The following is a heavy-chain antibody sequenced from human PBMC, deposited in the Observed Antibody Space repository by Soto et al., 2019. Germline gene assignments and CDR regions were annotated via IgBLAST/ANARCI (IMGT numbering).Heavy chain of an antibody. CDR2: IDYTGST. J-gene: IGHJ3*02. D-gene: IGHD2-2*01. CDR3: ARGRGGWFINQLLNAFDI. CDR1: GGSISSYY. V-gene: IGHV4-59*01. Sequence: QVQLQESGPGLVKPSETLSLTCTVSGGSISSYYWSWIRQPPGKGLDWIGYIDYTGSTNYNPSLKSRVTTSVDTATNQFSLKLSSVTAADTAVYYCARGRGGWFINQLLNAFDILGPGTMVTVSS.